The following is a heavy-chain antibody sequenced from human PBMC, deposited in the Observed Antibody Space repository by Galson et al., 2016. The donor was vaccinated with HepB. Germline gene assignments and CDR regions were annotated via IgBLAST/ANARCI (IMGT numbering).Heavy chain of an antibody. CDR3: ARENRGTAGIFDQ. CDR2: ISSVGDTI. CDR1: GFTFSDYY. J-gene: IGHJ4*02. V-gene: IGHV3-11*01. D-gene: IGHD6-19*01. Sequence: SLRLSCAASGFTFSDYYMRWIRQAPGKGLEWISYISSVGDTIYYADSVKGRFTISRDNAENSLYLQMNSLRAEDTADYYCARENRGTAGIFDQWGQGTLVTVSS.